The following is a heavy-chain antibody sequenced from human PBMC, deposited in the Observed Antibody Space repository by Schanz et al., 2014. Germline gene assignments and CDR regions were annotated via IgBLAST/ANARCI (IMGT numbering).Heavy chain of an antibody. Sequence: QVQLVQSGAEVKKPGASVKVSCKASGYTFATYGISWVRQAPGQGLEWMGWISGYNGHTNYAQNLQGRVTMTTDTSTDTAYMELSSLTSEDTAVYYCARGETIFGGFDPWGQGTRVTVSS. CDR3: ARGETIFGGFDP. CDR1: GYTFATYG. CDR2: ISGYNGHT. V-gene: IGHV1-18*01. J-gene: IGHJ5*02. D-gene: IGHD3-3*01.